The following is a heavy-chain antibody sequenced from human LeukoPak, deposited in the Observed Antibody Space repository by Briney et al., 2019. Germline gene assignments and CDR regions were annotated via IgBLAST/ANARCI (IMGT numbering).Heavy chain of an antibody. CDR1: GFTFSSYA. Sequence: GGSLRLSCAASGFTFSSYAMSWVRQAPGKGLEWGSAISGSGGSTYYADSVKGRFTISRDNSKNTLYLRMNSLRAEDTAVYYCAKEIMESAMVLPFDYWGQGTLVTVSS. CDR3: AKEIMESAMVLPFDY. CDR2: ISGSGGST. D-gene: IGHD3-10*01. V-gene: IGHV3-23*01. J-gene: IGHJ4*02.